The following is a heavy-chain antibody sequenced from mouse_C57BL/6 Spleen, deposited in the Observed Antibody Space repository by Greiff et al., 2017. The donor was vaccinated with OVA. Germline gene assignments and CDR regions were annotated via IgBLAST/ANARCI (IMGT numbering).Heavy chain of an antibody. D-gene: IGHD1-1*01. CDR3: ARNEGLDYGSSYEYFDV. J-gene: IGHJ1*03. CDR1: GYTFTSYW. Sequence: QVQLKQPGAELVKPGASVKLSCKASGYTFTSYWMHWVKQRPGRGLEWIGRIDPNSGGTKYNEKFKSKATLTVDKPSSTAYMQLSSLTSEDSAVYYCARNEGLDYGSSYEYFDVWGTGTTVTVSS. CDR2: IDPNSGGT. V-gene: IGHV1-72*01.